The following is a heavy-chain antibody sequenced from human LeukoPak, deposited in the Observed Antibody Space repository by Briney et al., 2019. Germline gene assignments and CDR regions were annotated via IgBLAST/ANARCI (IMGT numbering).Heavy chain of an antibody. D-gene: IGHD3-10*01. V-gene: IGHV3-23*01. CDR1: GFTFSDYY. J-gene: IGHJ4*02. Sequence: PGGSLRLSCAASGFTFSDYYMSWIRQAPGKGLEWVSAISGSGGSTYYADSVKGRFTISRDNSKNTLYLQMNSLRAEDTAVYYCAKDLKYGSGSYFYFDYWGQGTLVTVSS. CDR2: ISGSGGST. CDR3: AKDLKYGSGSYFYFDY.